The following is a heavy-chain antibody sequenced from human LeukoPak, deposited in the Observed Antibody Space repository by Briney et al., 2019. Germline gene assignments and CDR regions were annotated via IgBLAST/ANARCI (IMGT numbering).Heavy chain of an antibody. CDR1: GYSIISGYY. Sequence: SETLSLTCAVSGYSIISGYYWGWIRQPPGKGLEWIGSIYHSGSTYYNPSLKSRVTISVDTSKNQFSLKLSSVTAADTAVYYCASLYDYVWGSYRDTYRVDYWGQGTLVTVSS. V-gene: IGHV4-38-2*01. J-gene: IGHJ4*02. CDR2: IYHSGST. D-gene: IGHD3-16*02. CDR3: ASLYDYVWGSYRDTYRVDY.